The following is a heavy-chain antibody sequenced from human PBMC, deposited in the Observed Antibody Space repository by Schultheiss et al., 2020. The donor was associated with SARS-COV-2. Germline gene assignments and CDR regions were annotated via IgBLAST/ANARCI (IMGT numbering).Heavy chain of an antibody. D-gene: IGHD6-19*01. CDR3: ARDVRSSGWYSGFEY. Sequence: GGSLRLSCAASGFTFSSYDMHWVRQSPGKGLEWVSAISTAGDTHYPGSVKGRFTISRENAKNFLYLQMNSLRAEDTAVYYCARDVRSSGWYSGFEYWGQGTLVTVSS. CDR1: GFTFSSYD. V-gene: IGHV3-13*01. J-gene: IGHJ4*02. CDR2: ISTAGDT.